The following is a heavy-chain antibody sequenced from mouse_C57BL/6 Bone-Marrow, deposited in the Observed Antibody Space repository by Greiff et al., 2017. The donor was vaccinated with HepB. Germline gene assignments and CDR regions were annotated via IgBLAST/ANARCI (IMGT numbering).Heavy chain of an antibody. Sequence: VQVVESGPGLVAPSQSLSITCTVSGFSLTNYGVSWVRQPPGKGLEWLGVIWGDGSTNYHSALISRLSISKDNSKSQVFLKLNSLQTDDTATYYCPGKLRRDWYFDVWGTGTTVTVSS. D-gene: IGHD2-4*01. V-gene: IGHV2-3*01. CDR3: PGKLRRDWYFDV. CDR1: GFSLTNYG. CDR2: IWGDGST. J-gene: IGHJ1*03.